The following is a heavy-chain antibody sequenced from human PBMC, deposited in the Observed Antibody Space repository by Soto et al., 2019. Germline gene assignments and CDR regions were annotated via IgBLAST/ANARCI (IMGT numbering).Heavy chain of an antibody. Sequence: SVQVSFKTSGDTFTDSSMHWVRQAPGQGLEWMGWINLNSGDTNYAEKFRGRVTMTRDTSIITAYMELTRLKSDDTAVYYCARDLGGYDLYGPDTWGQGTLVTVSS. CDR2: INLNSGDT. CDR3: ARDLGGYDLYGPDT. D-gene: IGHD5-12*01. CDR1: GDTFTDSS. V-gene: IGHV1-2*02. J-gene: IGHJ5*02.